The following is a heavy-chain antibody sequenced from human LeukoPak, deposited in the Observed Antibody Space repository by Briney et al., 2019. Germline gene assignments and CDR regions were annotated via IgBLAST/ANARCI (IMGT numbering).Heavy chain of an antibody. Sequence: SETLSLTCTVSGGSVSSGSYYWNWIRQPPGKGLEWIGYIYYSGSTNYNPSLNSRVTISVDTSKNQFSLKLSSVTAADTAVYYCARVDPIAVAEYYFDYWGQGTLVTVSS. CDR2: IYYSGST. CDR3: ARVDPIAVAEYYFDY. V-gene: IGHV4-61*01. D-gene: IGHD6-19*01. CDR1: GGSVSSGSYY. J-gene: IGHJ4*02.